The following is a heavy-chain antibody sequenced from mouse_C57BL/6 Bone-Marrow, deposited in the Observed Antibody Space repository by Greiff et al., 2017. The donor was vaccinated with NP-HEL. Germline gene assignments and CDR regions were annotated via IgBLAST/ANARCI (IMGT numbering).Heavy chain of an antibody. J-gene: IGHJ4*01. CDR2: IYPRSGNT. D-gene: IGHD1-2*01. V-gene: IGHV1-81*01. CDR3: ARRYYGRGAVDY. Sequence: QVQLQQSGAELARPGASVKLSCKASGYTFTSYGISWVKQRTGQGLEWIGEIYPRSGNTYYNEKFKGKSTLTADKSSSTAYMELRSLTSEDSAVYFCARRYYGRGAVDYWGQGTSVTVSS. CDR1: GYTFTSYG.